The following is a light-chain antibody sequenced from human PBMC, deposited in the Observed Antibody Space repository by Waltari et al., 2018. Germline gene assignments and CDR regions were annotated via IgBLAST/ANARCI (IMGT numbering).Light chain of an antibody. CDR1: QGISNH. Sequence: DIQLTQSPSFLSASVGDRVTITCRASQGISNHLAWYQQKPGKAPKLLIYAALTVQSGVPSRLSGSGSVTEFTLTISSRQPEDFATYYCQQFNSYPRTFGQGTRVEIK. CDR3: QQFNSYPRT. J-gene: IGKJ1*01. V-gene: IGKV1-9*01. CDR2: AAL.